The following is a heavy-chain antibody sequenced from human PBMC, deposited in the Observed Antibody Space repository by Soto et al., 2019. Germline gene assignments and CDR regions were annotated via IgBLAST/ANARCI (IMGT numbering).Heavy chain of an antibody. Sequence: QVQLVQSGAEVKKPGSSVKVSCKASGGTLSSYAISWVRQAPGQGLEWMGGIIPIFGTANYAQKFQGRVTITADKSTFTAYMELSSLRSEDTAVYYCARVRGVLLLFGGGNWFSPWGQAAMVTVS. CDR3: ARVRGVLLLFGGGNWFSP. J-gene: IGHJ5*02. CDR1: GGTLSSYA. V-gene: IGHV1-69*06. CDR2: IIPIFGTA. D-gene: IGHD3-10*01.